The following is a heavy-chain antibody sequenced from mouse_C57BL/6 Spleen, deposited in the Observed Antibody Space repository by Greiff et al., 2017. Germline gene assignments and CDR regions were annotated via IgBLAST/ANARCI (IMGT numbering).Heavy chain of an antibody. CDR1: GYAFSSYW. CDR3: AREGDCDGIAVAMDY. Sequence: QVQLQQSGAELVKPGASVKISCKASGYAFSSYWMNWVKQRPGKGLEWIGQIYPGDGDTNYNGKFKGKATLTADKSSSTAYMQLSSLTSEDSAVYFCAREGDCDGIAVAMDYWGQGTSVTVSS. V-gene: IGHV1-80*01. J-gene: IGHJ4*01. CDR2: IYPGDGDT. D-gene: IGHD2-4*01.